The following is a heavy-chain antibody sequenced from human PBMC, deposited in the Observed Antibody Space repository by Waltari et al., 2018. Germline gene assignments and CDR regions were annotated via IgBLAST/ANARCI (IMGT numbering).Heavy chain of an antibody. J-gene: IGHJ4*02. CDR1: GYTFTSYY. D-gene: IGHD3-16*01. Sequence: QVQLVQSGAEVKKPGASVKVSCKASGYTFTSYYMHWVRQAPGQGLEWMGIINPSGGSTSYAQKFQGRVTITADKSTSTAYMELSSLRSEDTAVYYCARVGEVFDYWGQGTLVTVSS. CDR3: ARVGEVFDY. V-gene: IGHV1-46*01. CDR2: INPSGGST.